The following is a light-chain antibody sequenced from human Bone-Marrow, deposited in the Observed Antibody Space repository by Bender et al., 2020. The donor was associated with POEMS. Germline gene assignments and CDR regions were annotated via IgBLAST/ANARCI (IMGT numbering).Light chain of an antibody. CDR3: AAWEDSLNGWV. Sequence: QSVLTQPPSASGTPGQRVTISCSGSSSNIGTNPVNWYQQFPGTAPKLLIYGNKNRPSGVPDRFSGSKSGTSASLAISGLQSEDEADYYCAAWEDSLNGWVFGGGTKLTVL. CDR1: SSNIGTNP. J-gene: IGLJ3*02. CDR2: GNK. V-gene: IGLV1-44*01.